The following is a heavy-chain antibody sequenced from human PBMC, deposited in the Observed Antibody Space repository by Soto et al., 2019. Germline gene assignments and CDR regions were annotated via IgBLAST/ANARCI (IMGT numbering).Heavy chain of an antibody. CDR1: VGSISSGGYS. V-gene: IGHV4-30-2*01. CDR3: ARDKRPDSSGYYHSYYYGMDV. Sequence: SETLSLTCAVSVGSISSGGYSWSWIRQPPGKGLEWIGYIYHSGSTYYNPSLKSRVTISVDTSKNQFSLKLSSVTAADTAVYYCARDKRPDSSGYYHSYYYGMDVWGQGTTVTVSS. J-gene: IGHJ6*02. CDR2: IYHSGST. D-gene: IGHD3-22*01.